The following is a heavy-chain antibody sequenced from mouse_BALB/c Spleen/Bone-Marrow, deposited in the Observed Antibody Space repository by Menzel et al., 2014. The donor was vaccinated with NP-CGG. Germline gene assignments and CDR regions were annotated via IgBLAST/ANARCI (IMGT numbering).Heavy chain of an antibody. J-gene: IGHJ4*01. CDR2: IWAGGST. D-gene: IGHD2-13*01. CDR1: GFSLTHYG. CDR3: ARVGDSDYAMDY. Sequence: VKLMESGPGLVSPSQSLSIPCTVSGFSLTHYGVHWVRQPPGKGLEWLGVIWAGGSTNYISAFMSRLSISKDNSKSQVLLKIHRLQTDDTAMYFCARVGDSDYAMDYWGQGTSVTVSS. V-gene: IGHV2-9*02.